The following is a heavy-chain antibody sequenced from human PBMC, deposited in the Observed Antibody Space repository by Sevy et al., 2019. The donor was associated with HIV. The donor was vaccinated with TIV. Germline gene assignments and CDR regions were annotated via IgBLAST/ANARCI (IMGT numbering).Heavy chain of an antibody. V-gene: IGHV3-53*01. J-gene: IGHJ3*02. Sequence: GGSLRLSCAATGFTVNSNYMSWVRQAPGKGLEWVSIIYTGDNTYYTDSVKGRFTISRDNSKNTLYLQMNSLRAEDTXXXXXXXXXXXXXXXXXXXXXGNAFDIWGQGTMVTVSS. CDR2: IYTGDNT. CDR3: XXXXXXXXXXXXXXXXGNAFDI. CDR1: GFTVNSNY.